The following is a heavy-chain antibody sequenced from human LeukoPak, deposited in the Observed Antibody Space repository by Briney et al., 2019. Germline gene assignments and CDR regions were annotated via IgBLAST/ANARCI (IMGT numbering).Heavy chain of an antibody. V-gene: IGHV3-30-3*01. Sequence: GGSLRLSCAASGFTFSSYAMHWVRQAPGKGLEWVAVISYDGSNKYYADSVKGRFTISRDNSKNTLYLQMNSLRAEDTAVYYCARARSSSWYGNYYYYGMDVWGQGTTVTVSS. CDR1: GFTFSSYA. CDR3: ARARSSSWYGNYYYYGMDV. D-gene: IGHD6-13*01. J-gene: IGHJ6*02. CDR2: ISYDGSNK.